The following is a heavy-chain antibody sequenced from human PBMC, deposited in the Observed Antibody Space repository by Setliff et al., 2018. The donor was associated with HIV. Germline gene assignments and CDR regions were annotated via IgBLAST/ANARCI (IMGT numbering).Heavy chain of an antibody. CDR1: GGSISSYF. CDR3: ARDKEGATHAYDS. J-gene: IGHJ3*02. V-gene: IGHV4-4*08. D-gene: IGHD1-26*01. Sequence: SETLSLTCAVSGGSISSYFWSWVRQSPGKGLEWIGYIYNSGSTRYNPSLESRVTISVATSKNEFSLKLTSVTAADTAVYYCARDKEGATHAYDSWGQGTMVTVS. CDR2: IYNSGST.